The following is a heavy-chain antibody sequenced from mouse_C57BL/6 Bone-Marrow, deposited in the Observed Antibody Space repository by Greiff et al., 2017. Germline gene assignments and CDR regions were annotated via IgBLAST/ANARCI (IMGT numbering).Heavy chain of an antibody. Sequence: QVQLKQSGAELVKPGASVKISCKASGYAFSSYWMNWVKQRPGKGLEWIGQIYPGDGDTNYNGKFKGKATLTADKSSSTAYMQLSSLTSEDSAVYFCATYYYCTQDAMDYWGQGTSVTVSS. V-gene: IGHV1-80*01. CDR3: ATYYYCTQDAMDY. J-gene: IGHJ4*01. CDR2: IYPGDGDT. D-gene: IGHD1-1*01. CDR1: GYAFSSYW.